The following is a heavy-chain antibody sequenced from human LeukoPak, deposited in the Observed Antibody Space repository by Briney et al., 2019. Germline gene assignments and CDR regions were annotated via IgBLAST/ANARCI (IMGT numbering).Heavy chain of an antibody. Sequence: ASVKVSCKTSGYPFTNYGYSWVRQAPGQGLEWMGWMNPNSGNTGYAQKFQGRVTITRNTSISTAYMELSSLRSEDTAVYYCARAVYYDSSGYPSLGGWGQGTLVTVSS. CDR2: MNPNSGNT. D-gene: IGHD3-22*01. CDR3: ARAVYYDSSGYPSLGG. J-gene: IGHJ4*02. V-gene: IGHV1-8*01. CDR1: GYPFTNYG.